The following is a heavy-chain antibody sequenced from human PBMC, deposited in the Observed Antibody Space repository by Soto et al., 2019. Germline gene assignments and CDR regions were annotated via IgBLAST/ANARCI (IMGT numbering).Heavy chain of an antibody. CDR1: GGSIDAFY. V-gene: IGHV4-4*07. CDR2: IFSSGST. Sequence: TSETLSLTCTVSGGSIDAFYWSWVRQPAGKGLEWIGRIFSSGSTSFNPSLESRVAMSVDTSKNHFSLNLSSVTAADMAVYYCAREGSYSAYNFAHGIQLWSFDFWGQGALVTVSS. J-gene: IGHJ4*02. D-gene: IGHD5-12*01. CDR3: AREGSYSAYNFAHGIQLWSFDF.